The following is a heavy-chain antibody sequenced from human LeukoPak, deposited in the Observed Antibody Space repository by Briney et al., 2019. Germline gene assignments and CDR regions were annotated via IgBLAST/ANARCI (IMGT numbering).Heavy chain of an antibody. CDR3: ARDWRYDSSGTNAFDI. Sequence: SVKVSCKASGFTFTSSAMQWVRQARGQRLEWIGWIVVGSGNTNYAQKFQERVTITRDMSTSTAYMELSSLRSEDTAVYYCARDWRYDSSGTNAFDIWGQGTMVTVSS. CDR2: IVVGSGNT. CDR1: GFTFTSSA. D-gene: IGHD3-22*01. V-gene: IGHV1-58*02. J-gene: IGHJ3*02.